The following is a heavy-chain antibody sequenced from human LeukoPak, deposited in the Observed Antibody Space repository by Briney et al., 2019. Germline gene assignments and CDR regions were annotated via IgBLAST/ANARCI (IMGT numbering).Heavy chain of an antibody. CDR3: ARSGYDILTGYYEDY. V-gene: IGHV4-39*07. D-gene: IGHD3-9*01. CDR2: IYYSGST. Sequence: SETLSLTCTVSGGSISSSSYYWGWIRQPPGKGLEWIGSIYYSGSTNYNPSLKSRVTMSVDTSKNQFSLKLSSVTAADTAVYYCARSGYDILTGYYEDYWGQRTLVTVSS. J-gene: IGHJ4*02. CDR1: GGSISSSSYY.